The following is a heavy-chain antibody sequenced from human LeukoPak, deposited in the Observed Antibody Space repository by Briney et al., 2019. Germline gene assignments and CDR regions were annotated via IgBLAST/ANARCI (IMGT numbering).Heavy chain of an antibody. Sequence: SETLSLTCAVYGGSFSGYYWSWIRQPPGKGLEWIGYIYYSGSTYYNPSLKSRATISVDTSKNQFSLKLSSVTAADTAVYYCARATGTKVPPGYWGQGTLVTVSS. CDR2: IYYSGST. V-gene: IGHV4-30-4*01. D-gene: IGHD1-7*01. CDR3: ARATGTKVPPGY. J-gene: IGHJ4*02. CDR1: GGSFSGYY.